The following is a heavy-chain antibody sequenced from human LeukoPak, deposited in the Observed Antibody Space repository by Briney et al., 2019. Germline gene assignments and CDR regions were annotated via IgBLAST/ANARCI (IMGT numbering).Heavy chain of an antibody. V-gene: IGHV4-59*01. Sequence: SETLSLTCTVSGGSISSYYWSWIRQPPGKGLEWIGYIYYSGSTNYNPSLRSRVTISVDTSKNQFSLKLSSVTAADTVVYYCAGHDSSGTYFQHWGQGTLVTVSS. CDR3: AGHDSSGTYFQH. D-gene: IGHD3-22*01. J-gene: IGHJ1*01. CDR1: GGSISSYY. CDR2: IYYSGST.